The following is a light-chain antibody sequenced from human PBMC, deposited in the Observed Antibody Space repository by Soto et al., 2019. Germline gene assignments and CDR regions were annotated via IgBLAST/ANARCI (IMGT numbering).Light chain of an antibody. Sequence: QSVLTQPASVSGSPGQSITISCTGTSSDVGSYNLVSWYQQHPGKAPKLMISEGIKRPSGVSNRFSGSKSGNTASLTISGLQAEDEADYYCCSYAGSFTFGVFGTGTKLTVL. V-gene: IGLV2-23*03. CDR3: CSYAGSFTFGV. CDR1: SSDVGSYNL. CDR2: EGI. J-gene: IGLJ1*01.